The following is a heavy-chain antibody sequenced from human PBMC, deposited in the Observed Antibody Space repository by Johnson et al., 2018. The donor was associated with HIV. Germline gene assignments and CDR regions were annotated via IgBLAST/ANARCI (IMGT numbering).Heavy chain of an antibody. J-gene: IGHJ3*02. V-gene: IGHV3-30*02. D-gene: IGHD6-13*01. CDR3: AKDKGSWFDDAFDI. CDR2: IWYDGSNK. Sequence: QVQLVESGGGVVRPGGSLRLSCAASGFTFSSYGMHWVRQAPGKGLAWVAVIWYDGSNKYYADSVKGRVTISRDNSKNTLYLQMNSLRAEDTAVYYCAKDKGSWFDDAFDIWGQGTMVTVSS. CDR1: GFTFSSYG.